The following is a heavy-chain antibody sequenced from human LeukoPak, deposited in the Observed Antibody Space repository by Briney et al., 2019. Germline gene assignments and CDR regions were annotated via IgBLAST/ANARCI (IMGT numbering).Heavy chain of an antibody. CDR3: AKDVAWLVDWPFFDY. CDR1: GFAFSSYA. D-gene: IGHD6-19*01. Sequence: GGSLRLSCAASGFAFSSYAMSWVRQAPGKGLEWVSAISGSGGSTYYADSVKGRFTISRDNSKNTLYLQMNSLRAEDTAVYYCAKDVAWLVDWPFFDYWGQGTLVTVSS. J-gene: IGHJ4*02. V-gene: IGHV3-23*01. CDR2: ISGSGGST.